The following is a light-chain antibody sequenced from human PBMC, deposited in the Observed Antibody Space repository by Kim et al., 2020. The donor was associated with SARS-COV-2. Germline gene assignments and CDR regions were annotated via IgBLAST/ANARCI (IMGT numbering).Light chain of an antibody. J-gene: IGKJ5*01. CDR3: QQYGSSPPVT. V-gene: IGKV3-20*01. CDR1: QSVSCSY. CDR2: GAS. Sequence: PGERATLSCRASQSVSCSYLAWYQQKPGQAPRLLIYGASSRATGIPDRFSGSGSGTDFTLTISRLEPEDFAVYYCQQYGSSPPVTFGQGTRLEIK.